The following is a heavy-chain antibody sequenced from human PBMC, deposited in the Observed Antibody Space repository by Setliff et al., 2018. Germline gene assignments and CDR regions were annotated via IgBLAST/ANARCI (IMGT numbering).Heavy chain of an antibody. V-gene: IGHV4-61*02. CDR1: GGSIGRGSRY. CDR2: IFPSGST. D-gene: IGHD4-17*01. Sequence: TLSLTCTVSGGSIGRGSRYWSWIRQPAGKGLEWIGRIFPSGSTNYNPSLKSRVTISVDTSKNQFSLKLSSVTAADTAVYYCASLRAPPGDYGDYVDSWGQGTLVTVSS. CDR3: ASLRAPPGDYGDYVDS. J-gene: IGHJ4*02.